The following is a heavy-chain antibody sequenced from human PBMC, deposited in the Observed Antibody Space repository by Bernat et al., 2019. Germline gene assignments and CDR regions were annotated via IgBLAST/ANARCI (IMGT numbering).Heavy chain of an antibody. J-gene: IGHJ6*02. V-gene: IGHV3-7*01. CDR3: ARDPGITGTIYYYGMDV. D-gene: IGHD1-20*01. CDR2: IKQDGREK. Sequence: EVQLVESGGGLVQPGGSLRLSCAASGFTFSNYWMTWVRQAPGKGLEWVANIKQDGREKYYVDSVMGRFTISRDNAWNSLYLQMNSLRAEDTALYYCARDPGITGTIYYYGMDVWGRGTTVTVSS. CDR1: GFTFSNYW.